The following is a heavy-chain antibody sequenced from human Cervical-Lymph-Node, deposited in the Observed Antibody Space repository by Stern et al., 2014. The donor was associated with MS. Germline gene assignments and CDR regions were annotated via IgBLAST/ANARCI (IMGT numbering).Heavy chain of an antibody. V-gene: IGHV3-33*01. J-gene: IGHJ6*02. Sequence: DQLVESGGGVVQPGRSLRLSCAASGFTFSDYGMHWVRQAPGKGLEWVAIIWYDGGNKYYADSVKGRFTISRDNSKNTLYLQMNSLRAEDTAVYYCARGGSNNYYFYGMDVWGQGTTVTVSS. CDR1: GFTFSDYG. CDR3: ARGGSNNYYFYGMDV. D-gene: IGHD1/OR15-1a*01. CDR2: IWYDGGNK.